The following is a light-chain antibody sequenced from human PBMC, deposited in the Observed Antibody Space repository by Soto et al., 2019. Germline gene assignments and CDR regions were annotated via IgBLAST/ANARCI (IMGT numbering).Light chain of an antibody. V-gene: IGKV1-5*01. J-gene: IGKJ2*01. Sequence: DIQMTQSPSTLSASVGDRVTITCRASQSISSWLAWYQHKPGKAPNLLIYDASSLESGVPSRFSGSGSGTEFTLTISSLQPDDFATYYCQQYNSYSYTFGQGTKLEIK. CDR2: DAS. CDR1: QSISSW. CDR3: QQYNSYSYT.